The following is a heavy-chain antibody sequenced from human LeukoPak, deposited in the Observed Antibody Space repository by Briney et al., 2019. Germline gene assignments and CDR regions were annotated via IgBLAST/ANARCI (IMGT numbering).Heavy chain of an antibody. CDR1: GGTFSSYA. J-gene: IGHJ6*03. D-gene: IGHD6-6*01. Sequence: SVKVSCKASGGTFSSYAISWVRQAPGQGLDGLGGFIPIFGTANYAQKFYGRVTITADESTSTAYMELSSLRSEDTAVYYCAGKEYSSSYYHYYYYMDVRGKGTTVTVSS. V-gene: IGHV1-69*13. CDR3: AGKEYSSSYYHYYYYMDV. CDR2: FIPIFGTA.